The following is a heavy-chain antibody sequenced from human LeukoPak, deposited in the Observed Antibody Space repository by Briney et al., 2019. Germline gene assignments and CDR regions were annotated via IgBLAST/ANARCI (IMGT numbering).Heavy chain of an antibody. CDR3: ARGMSTGEY. CDR1: GFTLSSYW. Sequence: PGGSLRLSCAASGFTLSSYWMSWVRQAPGKGLEWVANIKQDGSEIYYVDSVKGRFTISRDNAKNSLYLQMNSLRAEDTAVYYCARGMSTGEYWGQGTLVTVSS. CDR2: IKQDGSEI. J-gene: IGHJ4*02. V-gene: IGHV3-7*04. D-gene: IGHD3-16*01.